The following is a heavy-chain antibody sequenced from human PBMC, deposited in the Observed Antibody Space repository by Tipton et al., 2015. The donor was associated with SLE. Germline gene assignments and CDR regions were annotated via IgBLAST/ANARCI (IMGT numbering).Heavy chain of an antibody. Sequence: TLSLTCTVSGGSISSSSYYWGWIRQPPGKGLEWIGSIYYSGNTYYSPSLKSRVTTSVDTSKNQFSLKLSSVTAADTAVYYCAPGDFWSRWGQGTLVTVSS. V-gene: IGHV4-39*07. J-gene: IGHJ4*02. CDR3: APGDFWSR. D-gene: IGHD3-3*01. CDR1: GGSISSSSYY. CDR2: IYYSGNT.